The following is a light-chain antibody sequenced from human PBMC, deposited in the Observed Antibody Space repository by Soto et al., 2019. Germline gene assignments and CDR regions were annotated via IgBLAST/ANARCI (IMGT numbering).Light chain of an antibody. CDR2: AAS. V-gene: IGKV1-39*01. J-gene: IGKJ4*01. Sequence: DIQMTQSPSSLSASVGDRVTITCRASQSISTYLNWYQQRPGKAPKVLIYAASSLQSGAPSRFSGSGSGTDFTLTISSLQPEDFATYYCQQSFSTPQVTFGGGTKVDIK. CDR1: QSISTY. CDR3: QQSFSTPQVT.